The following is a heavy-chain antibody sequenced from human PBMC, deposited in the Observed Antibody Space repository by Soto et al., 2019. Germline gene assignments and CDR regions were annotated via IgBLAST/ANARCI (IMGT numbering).Heavy chain of an antibody. V-gene: IGHV3-23*01. CDR2: SSGSGGST. CDR3: AKDRGSWSVAGKTDY. J-gene: IGHJ4*02. Sequence: GGSLRLSCAASGFTFSSYAMSWVRQAPGKGLEWVSASSGSGGSTYYADSVKGRFTISRDNSKNTLYLQMNSLRAEDTAVYYCAKDRGSWSVAGKTDYWGQGTLVSVSS. D-gene: IGHD6-19*01. CDR1: GFTFSSYA.